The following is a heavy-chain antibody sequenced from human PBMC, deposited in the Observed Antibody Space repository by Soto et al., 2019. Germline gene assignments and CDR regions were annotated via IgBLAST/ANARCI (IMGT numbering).Heavy chain of an antibody. D-gene: IGHD6-19*01. CDR1: GYTFTSYG. Sequence: QVKLVQSGAEVKNPGASVKVSCKASGYTFTSYGISWVRQAPGQGLEWMGWISAYNGNTNYAQKLQVRVTMTTDTSTSTVYMELRSLRSDDTAVYYCASTIAVAGTVLDYWGQGTLVTDSS. V-gene: IGHV1-18*01. CDR3: ASTIAVAGTVLDY. J-gene: IGHJ4*02. CDR2: ISAYNGNT.